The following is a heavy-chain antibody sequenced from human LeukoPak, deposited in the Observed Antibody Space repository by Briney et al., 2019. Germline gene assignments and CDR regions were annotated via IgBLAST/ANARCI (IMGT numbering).Heavy chain of an antibody. CDR2: VHDRN. J-gene: IGHJ4*02. CDR3: AKDQTGDGYNSI. V-gene: IGHV3-23*01. CDR1: GITFRSYW. D-gene: IGHD5-24*01. Sequence: GGSLRLSCAASGITFRSYWMNWVRQAPGKGPEWVSTVHDRNYYADSVKGRFTISRDDSRSTLYLQMDNLRVEDTAVYYCAKDQTGDGYNSIWGQGTLVTVSS.